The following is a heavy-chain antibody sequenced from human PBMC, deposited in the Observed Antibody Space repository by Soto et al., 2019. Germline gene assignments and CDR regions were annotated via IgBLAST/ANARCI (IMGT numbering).Heavy chain of an antibody. Sequence: XXTLCVTCTVSRGSRASYDWSWIRQPPGKGPECIRXVYYTRIARYNTPLNSXXTISVDTXXHQLPLTLTSVTAADTAIYYCARRIVSTETFDYWGQGPLVTVSS. CDR2: VYYTRIA. V-gene: IGHV4-59*08. CDR1: RGSRASYD. D-gene: IGHD5-12*01. CDR3: ARRIVSTETFDY. J-gene: IGHJ4*02.